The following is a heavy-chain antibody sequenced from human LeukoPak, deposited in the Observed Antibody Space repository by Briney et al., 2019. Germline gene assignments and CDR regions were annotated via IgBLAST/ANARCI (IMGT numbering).Heavy chain of an antibody. J-gene: IGHJ4*02. CDR1: GYSISSGYY. CDR2: IYHSGST. Sequence: PSETLSLTCTVSGYSISSGYYWGWIRQPPGKGLEWIGSIYHSGSTYYNPSLKSRVTISIDTSKNQFSLKLSSVTAADTAVYYCARDASDTAMVSGDYWGQGTLVTVSS. D-gene: IGHD5-18*01. CDR3: ARDASDTAMVSGDY. V-gene: IGHV4-38-2*02.